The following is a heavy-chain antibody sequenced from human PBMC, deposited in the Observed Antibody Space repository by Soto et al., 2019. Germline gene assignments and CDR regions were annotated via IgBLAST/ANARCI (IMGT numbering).Heavy chain of an antibody. CDR1: GYTLTELS. CDR3: ATVRGITMVRGVIKTMGRYYFDY. V-gene: IGHV1-24*01. D-gene: IGHD3-10*01. Sequence: ASVKVSCKVSGYTLTELSVHWVRQAPGKGLEWMGGFDPEDGETIYAQKFQGRVTMTEDTSTDTAYMGLSSLRSEDTAVYYCATVRGITMVRGVIKTMGRYYFDYWGQGTLVTVSS. CDR2: FDPEDGET. J-gene: IGHJ4*02.